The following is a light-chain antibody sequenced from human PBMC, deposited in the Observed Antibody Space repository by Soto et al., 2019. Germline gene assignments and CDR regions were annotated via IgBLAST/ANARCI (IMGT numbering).Light chain of an antibody. CDR3: QQYYTYPLT. J-gene: IGKJ4*01. CDR1: QIINSW. Sequence: DIPMTQSPSTLSAFVGDSVTITCRASQIINSWLAWYQQKPGKAPKLLIYKASNLESGVPSRFSGSGSGTEFTLTISGLQPDDFATFYCQQYYTYPLTFGGGTKVEIK. V-gene: IGKV1-5*03. CDR2: KAS.